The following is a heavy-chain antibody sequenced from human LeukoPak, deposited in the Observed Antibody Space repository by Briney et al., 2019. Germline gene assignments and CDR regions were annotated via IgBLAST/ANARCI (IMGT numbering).Heavy chain of an antibody. J-gene: IGHJ5*02. D-gene: IGHD1-26*01. V-gene: IGHV4-59*08. Sequence: PSETLSLTCTVSGGSIGLHYWSWIRQPPGKGLEWIAFISYSGSTNYNPSLKSRASISLDTSKNLCSLRLSSVTAADTAVYYCARHAIYSGGYSFWFDPWGLGTPVTVSS. CDR1: GGSIGLHY. CDR2: ISYSGST. CDR3: ARHAIYSGGYSFWFDP.